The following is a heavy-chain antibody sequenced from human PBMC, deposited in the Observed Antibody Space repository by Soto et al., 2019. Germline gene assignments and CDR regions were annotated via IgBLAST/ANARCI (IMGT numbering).Heavy chain of an antibody. CDR3: AKRDVPHSTSNAYFYDH. D-gene: IGHD2-21*02. CDR2: ISVSVGST. J-gene: IGHJ4*02. V-gene: IGHV3-23*01. CDR1: GFPFAPST. Sequence: GGSLRLSCGVSGFPFAPSTMSWVRQAPGKGLEWVSTISVSVGSTYSADSVQGRFTVSSDISDNTLFLRMTSLTADDTAVYFCAKRDVPHSTSNAYFYDHWGRGVLVTVPS.